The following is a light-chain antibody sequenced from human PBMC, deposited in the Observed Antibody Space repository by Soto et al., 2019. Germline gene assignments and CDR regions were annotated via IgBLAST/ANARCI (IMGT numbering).Light chain of an antibody. V-gene: IGLV2-14*01. CDR3: ISYAITSPHVV. CDR2: DVS. J-gene: IGLJ2*01. Sequence: QSALTQPASVSGSPGQSITISCTGTSSDVGAYNFVSWFQQHPGKAPKLMIYDVSDRPSGVSYRFSGAKSGDTASLTISGLQAEDEADYYCISYAITSPHVVFGGGTKLTVL. CDR1: SSDVGAYNF.